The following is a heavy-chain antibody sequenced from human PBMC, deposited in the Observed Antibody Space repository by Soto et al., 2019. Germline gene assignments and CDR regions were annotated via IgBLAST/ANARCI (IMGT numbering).Heavy chain of an antibody. CDR2: IHYSGST. CDR1: GYSISSYS. Sequence: SETLSLTCTVSGYSISSYSWGWIRQPPGKGLEWIGYIHYSGSTNYNPSLKSRVTISVDTSKNQFSLKLSSVTAADTAMYYCARLYCSGGTCDAFDIWGQGTMVTVSS. V-gene: IGHV4-59*01. D-gene: IGHD2-15*01. J-gene: IGHJ3*02. CDR3: ARLYCSGGTCDAFDI.